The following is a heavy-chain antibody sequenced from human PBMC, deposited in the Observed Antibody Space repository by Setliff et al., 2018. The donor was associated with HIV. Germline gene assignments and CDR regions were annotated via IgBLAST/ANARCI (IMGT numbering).Heavy chain of an antibody. CDR1: GYTFTAYY. V-gene: IGHV1-2*06. CDR3: AKQGYADSLYAFDV. Sequence: ASVKVSCKTSGYTFTAYYIYWVRQPPGHGLELMGRIHPNTGSTNYLQKFQGRVSITRDTSMSTVYMTLTGLTSDDTAVYYCAKQGYADSLYAFDVWGQGTMVTVSS. CDR2: IHPNTGST. D-gene: IGHD3-16*01. J-gene: IGHJ3*01.